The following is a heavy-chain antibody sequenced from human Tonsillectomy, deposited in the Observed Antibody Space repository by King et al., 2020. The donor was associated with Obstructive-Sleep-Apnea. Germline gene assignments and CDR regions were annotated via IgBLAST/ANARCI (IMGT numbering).Heavy chain of an antibody. J-gene: IGHJ5*02. V-gene: IGHV4-59*01. CDR2: VYNSRSN. CDR1: GGPIGNYY. CDR3: AKDASGTYYNWFDP. D-gene: IGHD3-10*01. Sequence: VQLQESGPGLVKPSETLSLTCTVFGGPIGNYYWSWVRQPPGKGLEWIGFVYNSRSNIYNPSLMGRVTISVDTSKNQFSLRLTSVTAADAAVYYCAKDASGTYYNWFDPWGQGIPVTVSS.